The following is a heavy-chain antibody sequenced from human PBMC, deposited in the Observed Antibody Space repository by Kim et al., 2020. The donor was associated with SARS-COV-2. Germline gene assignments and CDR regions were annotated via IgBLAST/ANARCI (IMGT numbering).Heavy chain of an antibody. CDR2: IYTSGST. D-gene: IGHD3-10*01. CDR1: GGSISSGSYY. V-gene: IGHV4-61*02. CDR3: ARGVTMVRGVGYYFDY. Sequence: SETLSLTCTVSGGSISSGSYYWSWIRQPAGKGLEWIGRIYTSGSTNYNPSLKSRVTISVDTSKNQFSLKLSSVTAADTAVYYCARGVTMVRGVGYYFDYWGQGTLVTVSS. J-gene: IGHJ4*02.